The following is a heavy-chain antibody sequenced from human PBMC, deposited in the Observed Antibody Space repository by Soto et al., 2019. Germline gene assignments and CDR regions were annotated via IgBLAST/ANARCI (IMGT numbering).Heavy chain of an antibody. J-gene: IGHJ5*02. V-gene: IGHV3-30-3*01. Sequence: QVQLVESGGGVVQPGRSLRLSCAASGFTFSSNPMHWVRQAPGKGLEWVTIISKDGTNQYYAESVKGRFTLSRDNSKNKLSLEMNSLRSDDTAVYYCVREVGFYSGWYVTWGQGHLVIVSA. CDR2: ISKDGTNQ. D-gene: IGHD4-4*01. CDR1: GFTFSSNP. CDR3: VREVGFYSGWYVT.